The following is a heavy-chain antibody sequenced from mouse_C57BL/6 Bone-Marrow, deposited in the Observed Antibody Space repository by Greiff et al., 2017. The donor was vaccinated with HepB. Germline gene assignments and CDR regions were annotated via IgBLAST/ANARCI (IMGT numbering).Heavy chain of an antibody. CDR1: GYTFTSYW. Sequence: QVQLQQPGAELVMPGASVKLSCKASGYTFTSYWMHWVKQRPGQGLEWIGEIDPSDSYTNYNQKFKGKSTLTVDKSSSTAYMQLSSLISEDSAVYYCAKDGYHWYFDVWGTGTTVTVSS. CDR3: AKDGYHWYFDV. J-gene: IGHJ1*03. CDR2: IDPSDSYT. D-gene: IGHD2-3*01. V-gene: IGHV1-69*01.